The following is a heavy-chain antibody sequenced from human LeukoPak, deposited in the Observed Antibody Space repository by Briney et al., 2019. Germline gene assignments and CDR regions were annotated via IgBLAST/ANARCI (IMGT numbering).Heavy chain of an antibody. Sequence: PSETLSLTCTVSGGSITNYYWSWIRQPPGKGLEWIGYIFYSGFTNYNPSLKSRVTISVDTSKNQFPLSLSSVTAADTAMYYCARHGRNSGTPNYWGQGTLVTVSS. CDR3: ARHGRNSGTPNY. D-gene: IGHD6-19*01. CDR2: IFYSGFT. J-gene: IGHJ4*02. V-gene: IGHV4-59*08. CDR1: GGSITNYY.